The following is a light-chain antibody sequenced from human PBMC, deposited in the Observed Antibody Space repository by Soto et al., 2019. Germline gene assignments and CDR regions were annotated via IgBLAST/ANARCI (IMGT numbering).Light chain of an antibody. J-gene: IGKJ4*01. CDR3: QQYNNWPRAT. Sequence: EIVLTQSPATLSLSPGGRATLSCRASQRIGNYLVWYQQKPGQAPRLLIYDASKRAPGIPARFSGSGSGTEFNLTISSLQSEDFGVYYCQQYNNWPRATFGGGTKVEIK. V-gene: IGKV3-11*01. CDR1: QRIGNY. CDR2: DAS.